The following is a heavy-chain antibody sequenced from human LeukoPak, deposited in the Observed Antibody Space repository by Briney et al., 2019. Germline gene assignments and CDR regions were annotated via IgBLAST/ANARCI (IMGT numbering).Heavy chain of an antibody. V-gene: IGHV3-74*01. D-gene: IGHD3-10*01. CDR3: AKDRYYGSGSYSDY. Sequence: GGSLRLSCAASGFTFRSYWMHWVRQAPGKGLVWVSQINTDGSGTTYADSVKGRFTISRDNAKNTLYLQMNSLRAEDTAVYYCAKDRYYGSGSYSDYWGQGTLVTVSS. CDR2: INTDGSGT. CDR1: GFTFRSYW. J-gene: IGHJ4*02.